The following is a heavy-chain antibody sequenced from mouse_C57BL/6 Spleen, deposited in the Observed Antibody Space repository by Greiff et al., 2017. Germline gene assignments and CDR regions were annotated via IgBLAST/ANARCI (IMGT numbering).Heavy chain of an antibody. V-gene: IGHV1-80*01. Sequence: QVQLQQSGAELVKPGASVKISCKASGYAFSSYWMNWVKQRPGTGLEWIGQIYPGDGDTNYNGKFKGKATLTADKSSSTAYMQLSSLTSEDSAVYFCARANWDNDFDYWGQGTTLTVSS. CDR2: IYPGDGDT. D-gene: IGHD4-1*01. CDR3: ARANWDNDFDY. J-gene: IGHJ2*01. CDR1: GYAFSSYW.